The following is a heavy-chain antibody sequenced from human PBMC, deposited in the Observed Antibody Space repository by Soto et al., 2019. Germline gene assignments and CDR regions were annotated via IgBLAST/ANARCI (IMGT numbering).Heavy chain of an antibody. J-gene: IGHJ4*02. CDR2: ISAYNGNT. CDR3: ARDRRYYDYVWGSYRFPTFDY. V-gene: IGHV1-18*01. D-gene: IGHD3-16*02. CDR1: GYTFTSYG. Sequence: ASVKVSCKASGYTFTSYGISWVRQAPGQGLEWMGWISAYNGNTNYAQKLQGRVTMTTDTSTSTAYMELRSLRSDDTAVYYCARDRRYYDYVWGSYRFPTFDYWGQGTLVTVSS.